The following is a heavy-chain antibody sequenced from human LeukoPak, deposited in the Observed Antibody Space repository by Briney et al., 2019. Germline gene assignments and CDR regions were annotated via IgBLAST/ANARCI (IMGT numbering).Heavy chain of an antibody. Sequence: ASVKVSCKASGGTFSSYAISWVRQAPGQGLEWMGIINPSGGSTSYAQKFQGRVTMTRDTSTSTVYMELSSLRSEDTAVYYCARGIQLWLGDYYYGMDVWGQGTTVTVSS. CDR1: GGTFSSYA. CDR2: INPSGGST. D-gene: IGHD5-18*01. J-gene: IGHJ6*02. V-gene: IGHV1-46*01. CDR3: ARGIQLWLGDYYYGMDV.